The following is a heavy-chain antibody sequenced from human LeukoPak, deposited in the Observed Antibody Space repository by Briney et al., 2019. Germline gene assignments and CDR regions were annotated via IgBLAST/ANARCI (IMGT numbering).Heavy chain of an antibody. CDR3: AKSAYSSGWYGGWFDP. J-gene: IGHJ5*02. D-gene: IGHD6-19*01. V-gene: IGHV3-23*01. CDR1: GFTFRSYA. Sequence: GGSLRLSCVASGFTFRSYATSWVRQAPGKGLEWVSAVTRNGDTTYYADSVKGRFTISRDNSKNTLYLQMNSLRAEDTALYYCAKSAYSSGWYGGWFDPWGQGTLVTVSS. CDR2: VTRNGDTT.